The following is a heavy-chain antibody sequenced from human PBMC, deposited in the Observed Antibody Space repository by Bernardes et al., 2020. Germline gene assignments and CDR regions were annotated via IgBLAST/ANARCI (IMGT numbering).Heavy chain of an antibody. CDR3: ATEDGEWLES. CDR2: IWHDGSRE. J-gene: IGHJ5*01. D-gene: IGHD4-17*01. V-gene: IGHV3-33*01. Sequence: GGSLSLSCAASGFCFRDYTVHWVRQVPGMGLEWVAVIWHDGSREYYVDSVKGRFAISRDNSNNTLYIQMNNLRVEDTALYRCATEDGEWLESWGQGTLVTVSS. CDR1: GFCFRDYT.